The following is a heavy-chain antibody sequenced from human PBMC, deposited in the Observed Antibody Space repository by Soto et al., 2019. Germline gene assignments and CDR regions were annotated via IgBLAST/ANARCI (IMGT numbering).Heavy chain of an antibody. CDR2: IIPIFGTA. CDR1: GGTFSSYA. D-gene: IGHD1-26*01. V-gene: IGHV1-69*13. CDR3: ARGLGWELPTPIDY. Sequence: SVKVSCKASGGTFSSYAISWVRQAPGQGLEWMGGIIPIFGTANYAQKFQGRVTITADESTSTAYMDLSSLRSEDTAVYYCARGLGWELPTPIDYWGQGTLVTVSS. J-gene: IGHJ4*02.